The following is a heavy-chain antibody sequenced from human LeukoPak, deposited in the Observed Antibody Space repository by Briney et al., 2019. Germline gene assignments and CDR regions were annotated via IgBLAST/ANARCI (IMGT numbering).Heavy chain of an antibody. D-gene: IGHD6-13*01. Sequence: EASVKVSCKASGGTFSSYAISWVRQAPGQGLEWMGGIIPIFGTANYAQKFQGRVTITTDESTNTAYMELSSLRSEDTAVYYCARGSLLVYSSSWFFDYWGQGTLVTVSS. CDR3: ARGSLLVYSSSWFFDY. V-gene: IGHV1-69*05. J-gene: IGHJ4*02. CDR1: GGTFSSYA. CDR2: IIPIFGTA.